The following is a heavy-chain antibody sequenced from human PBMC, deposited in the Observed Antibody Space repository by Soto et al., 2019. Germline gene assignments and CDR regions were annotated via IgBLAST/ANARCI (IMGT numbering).Heavy chain of an antibody. CDR2: LSSSGRTI. D-gene: IGHD1-26*01. J-gene: IGHJ4*02. CDR1: GFTFRNFE. CDR3: VTVGESLAFDY. Sequence: QLVESGGGLVQPGGSLRLSCAVSGFTFRNFEMTWVRQAPGKGLEWVSYLSSSGRTITYADSVKGRFTISRDNAKKSLYHQMMSLRAEDTGVYYCVTVGESLAFDYWGQGTLVTVPS. V-gene: IGHV3-48*03.